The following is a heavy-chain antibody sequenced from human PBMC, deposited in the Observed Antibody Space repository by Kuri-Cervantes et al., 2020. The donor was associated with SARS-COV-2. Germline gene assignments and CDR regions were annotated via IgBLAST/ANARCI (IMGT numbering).Heavy chain of an antibody. V-gene: IGHV3-30*03. Sequence: GESLKISCAASGFTFSSYSMNWVRQAPGKGLEWVAVISYDGSNKYYADSVKGRFTISRDNSKNTLYLQMNSLRAEDTAVYYCARWPIWGYCSSTSCYTNAFDIWGQGTMVTVSS. J-gene: IGHJ3*02. CDR2: ISYDGSNK. D-gene: IGHD2-2*02. CDR3: ARWPIWGYCSSTSCYTNAFDI. CDR1: GFTFSSYS.